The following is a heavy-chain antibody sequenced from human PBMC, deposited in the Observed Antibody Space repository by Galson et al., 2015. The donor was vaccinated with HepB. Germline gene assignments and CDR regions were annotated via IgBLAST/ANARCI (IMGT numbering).Heavy chain of an antibody. J-gene: IGHJ4*02. CDR3: ARIRSGRGVLNSRLGPIDS. CDR1: GGAISSGGYS. CDR2: IYHSGTT. V-gene: IGHV4-30-2*01. Sequence: TLSLTCGVSGGAISSGGYSWTWIRQPPGKGLEWTGYIYHSGTTSYNPSLRSRVTILVDRSKNQFSLKLKSVTAADTAVYYCARIRSGRGVLNSRLGPIDSWGQGILVTVSS. D-gene: IGHD3-10*01.